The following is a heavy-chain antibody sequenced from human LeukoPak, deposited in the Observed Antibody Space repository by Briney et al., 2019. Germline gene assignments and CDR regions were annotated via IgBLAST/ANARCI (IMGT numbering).Heavy chain of an antibody. V-gene: IGHV1-2*02. CDR3: ARAAVTHYYYGMDV. D-gene: IGHD4-23*01. CDR1: GYTFTGYY. Sequence: ASVKVSCEASGYTFTGYYMHWVRQAPGQGLEWMGLINPNSGGTNYAQKFQGRVTMTRDTSISTAYMELSRLRSDDTAVYYCARAAVTHYYYGMDVWGQGTTVTVSS. J-gene: IGHJ6*02. CDR2: INPNSGGT.